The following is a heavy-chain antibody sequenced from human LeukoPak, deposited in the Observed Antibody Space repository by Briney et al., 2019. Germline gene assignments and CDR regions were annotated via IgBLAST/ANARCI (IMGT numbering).Heavy chain of an antibody. J-gene: IGHJ4*02. D-gene: IGHD3-3*01. Sequence: GGSLRLSCEASGFTFSDYWMSWVRQAPGKGLEWVANIKQDGSEEYYVDSVRGRFTISRDNAKNSLYLQMNSLRVDDTAVYYCARRSGLEYWGQGTLVTVSS. CDR2: IKQDGSEE. CDR3: ARRSGLEY. CDR1: GFTFSDYW. V-gene: IGHV3-7*01.